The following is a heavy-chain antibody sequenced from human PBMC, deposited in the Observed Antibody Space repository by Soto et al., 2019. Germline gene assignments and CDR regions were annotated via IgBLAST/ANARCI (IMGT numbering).Heavy chain of an antibody. Sequence: QVQLVESGGGVVQPGRSLRLSCAASGFTFSSYAMHWVRQAPGKGLEWVAIISYDGSSKYYADSVKGRFTISRDNSKNTLYLQMNSLRAEDTAVYYCARDTSPYSSGWHNRHFAYWGQGTLVTVSS. CDR1: GFTFSSYA. D-gene: IGHD6-19*01. CDR3: ARDTSPYSSGWHNRHFAY. V-gene: IGHV3-30-3*01. J-gene: IGHJ4*02. CDR2: ISYDGSSK.